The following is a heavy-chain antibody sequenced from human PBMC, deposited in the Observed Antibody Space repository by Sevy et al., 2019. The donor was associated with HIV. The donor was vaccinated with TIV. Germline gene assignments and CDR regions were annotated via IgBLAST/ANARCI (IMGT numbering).Heavy chain of an antibody. V-gene: IGHV3-30*02. CDR3: AKEPDSGRYRVGYFDY. J-gene: IGHJ4*02. D-gene: IGHD1-26*01. CDR2: IRYDGSSQ. Sequence: GGSLRLSCAASGFTFSSHGMHWVRQPPGKGLEWVAFIRYDGSSQFYADSVKGRFTISRDSSKNTLYLQMNSLRAEDTAVYYCAKEPDSGRYRVGYFDYWGQGTLVTVSS. CDR1: GFTFSSHG.